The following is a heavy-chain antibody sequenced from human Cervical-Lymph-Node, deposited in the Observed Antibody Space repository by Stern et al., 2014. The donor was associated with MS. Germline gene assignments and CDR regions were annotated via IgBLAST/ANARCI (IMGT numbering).Heavy chain of an antibody. CDR3: ARVGAGGYSFSYYYGMDV. D-gene: IGHD5-18*01. CDR1: GGSISSYY. J-gene: IGHJ6*02. CDR2: IYYSGST. V-gene: IGHV4-59*01. Sequence: QVQLQESGPGLVKPSETLSLTCTVSGGSISSYYWSWIRQPPGKGLEWIGYIYYSGSTNYNPSLKSRVTISVDTSKNQFSLKLSSVTAADTAVYYCARVGAGGYSFSYYYGMDVWGQGTTVTVSS.